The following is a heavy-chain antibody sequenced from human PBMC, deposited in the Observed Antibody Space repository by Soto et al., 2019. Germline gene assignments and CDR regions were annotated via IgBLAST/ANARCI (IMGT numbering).Heavy chain of an antibody. Sequence: ASVKVSCKASGYTFTSYGISWVRRAPGQGLEWMGWISAYNGNTNYAQKLQGRVTMTTDTSTSTAYMELRSLRSDDTAVYYCARFDRGFWSGHNLFDSWGQGSLDTGSS. CDR2: ISAYNGNT. J-gene: IGHJ5*01. D-gene: IGHD3-3*01. CDR3: ARFDRGFWSGHNLFDS. V-gene: IGHV1-18*01. CDR1: GYTFTSYG.